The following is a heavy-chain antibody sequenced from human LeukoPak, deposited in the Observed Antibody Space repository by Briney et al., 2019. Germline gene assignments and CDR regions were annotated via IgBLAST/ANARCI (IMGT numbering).Heavy chain of an antibody. CDR1: GFTFSNYW. CDR2: INSDGSST. CDR3: ARPDYYNSRFDP. Sequence: GGSLRLSCAASGFTFSNYWVHWVRQAPGKGLVWVSRINSDGSSTNYADSVKGRFTISRDNAKNTLYLQMNSLRAEDTAVYYCARPDYYNSRFDPWGQGTLVTVSS. D-gene: IGHD3-22*01. V-gene: IGHV3-74*01. J-gene: IGHJ5*02.